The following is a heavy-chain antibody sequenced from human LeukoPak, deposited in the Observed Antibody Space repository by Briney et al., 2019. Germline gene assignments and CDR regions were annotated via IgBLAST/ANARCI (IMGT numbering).Heavy chain of an antibody. CDR2: ISSSSSYI. Sequence: GGSLRLSCAASGFTFSSYSMNWVRQAPGKGLEWVSSISSSSSYIYYADSVKGRFTISRDNAKNSLYLQMNSLRAEDTAVYHCARDLVQRLTFTFDIWGQGTMVTVSS. D-gene: IGHD2-2*01. V-gene: IGHV3-21*01. J-gene: IGHJ3*02. CDR1: GFTFSSYS. CDR3: ARDLVQRLTFTFDI.